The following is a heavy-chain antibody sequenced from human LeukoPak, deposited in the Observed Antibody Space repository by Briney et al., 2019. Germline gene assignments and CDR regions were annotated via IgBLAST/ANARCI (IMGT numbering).Heavy chain of an antibody. Sequence: ASVKVSCKASGYTFTSYYMHWVRQAPGRGLEWMGIINPSGGSTSYAQKFQGRVTMTRDTSTSTVYMELSSLRSEDTAVYYCAREGPSLLMVYATYYFDYWGQGTLVTVSS. D-gene: IGHD2-8*01. V-gene: IGHV1-46*01. J-gene: IGHJ4*02. CDR1: GYTFTSYY. CDR2: INPSGGST. CDR3: AREGPSLLMVYATYYFDY.